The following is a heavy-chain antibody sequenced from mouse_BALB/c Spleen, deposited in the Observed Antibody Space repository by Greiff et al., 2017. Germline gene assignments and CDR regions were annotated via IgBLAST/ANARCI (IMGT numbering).Heavy chain of an antibody. V-gene: IGHV6-3*01. CDR2: IRLKSDNYAT. J-gene: IGHJ2*01. CDR3: TALRLQDYFDY. CDR1: GFTFSSYW. Sequence: VMLVESGGGLVKPGGSLKLSCVASGFTFSSYWMSWVRQSPEKGLEWVAEIRLKSDNYATHYAESVKGKFTISRDDSKSRLYLQMNSLRAEDTGIYYCTALRLQDYFDYWGQGTTLTVSS. D-gene: IGHD1-2*01.